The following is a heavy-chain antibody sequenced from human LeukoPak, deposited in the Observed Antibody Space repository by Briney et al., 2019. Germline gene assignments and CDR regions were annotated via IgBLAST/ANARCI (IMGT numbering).Heavy chain of an antibody. CDR1: GGSMSPYH. J-gene: IGHJ3*02. V-gene: IGHV4-59*12. CDR2: IYYSGST. D-gene: IGHD2-8*01. Sequence: PSETLSLTCTVSGGSMSPYHWGWIRQPPGKGLEWTGYIYYSGSTNYNPSLKSRVTISVDTSKNQFSLKLSSVTAADTAVYYCASVSDAFDIWGQGTMVTVSS. CDR3: ASVSDAFDI.